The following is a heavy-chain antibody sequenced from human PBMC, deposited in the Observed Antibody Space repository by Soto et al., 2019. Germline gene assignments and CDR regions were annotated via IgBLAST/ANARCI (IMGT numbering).Heavy chain of an antibody. V-gene: IGHV4-59*01. CDR1: CGSIISYY. CDR3: ARGKTSSGYYYWFDP. CDR2: IYYSGST. D-gene: IGHD3-22*01. Sequence: SETLSLTCTFSCGSIISYYWSWIRQPPGKGLEWIGYIYYSGSTNYNPSLKSRVTISVDTSKNQFSLKLSSVTAADTAVYYCARGKTSSGYYYWFDPWGQGTLVTVSS. J-gene: IGHJ5*02.